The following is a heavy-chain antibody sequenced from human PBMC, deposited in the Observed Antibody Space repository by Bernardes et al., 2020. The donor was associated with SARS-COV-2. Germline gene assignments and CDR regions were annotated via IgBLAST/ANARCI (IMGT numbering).Heavy chain of an antibody. J-gene: IGHJ4*02. CDR1: GYSLTTYG. CDR3: ARVRYDYVWGKKTPPDY. V-gene: IGHV1-18*01. D-gene: IGHD3-16*01. CDR2: ISAYNGNT. Sequence: ASVKASCKASGYSLTTYGINWVRQAPGQGLEWMGWISAYNGNTNYAQNLQGRVTMTTDTSTSTAYMELRSLRSDDTAMYYCARVRYDYVWGKKTPPDYWGQGTLVTVSS.